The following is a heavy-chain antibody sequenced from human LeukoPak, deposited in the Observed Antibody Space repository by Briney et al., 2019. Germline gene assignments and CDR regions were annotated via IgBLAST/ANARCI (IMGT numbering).Heavy chain of an antibody. D-gene: IGHD6-19*01. J-gene: IGHJ5*02. CDR1: GYTFTSYG. CDR2: MNPNSGNT. CDR3: ARGPYSSGWYEFYGFDP. V-gene: IGHV1-8*02. Sequence: ASVKVSCKASGYTFTSYGISWVRQAPGQGLEWMGWMNPNSGNTGYAQKFQGRVTMTRNTSISTAYMELSSLRSEDTAVYYCARGPYSSGWYEFYGFDPWGQGTLVTVSS.